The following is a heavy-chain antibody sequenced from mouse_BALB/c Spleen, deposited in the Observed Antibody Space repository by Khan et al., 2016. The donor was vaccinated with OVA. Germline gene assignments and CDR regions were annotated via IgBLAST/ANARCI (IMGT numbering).Heavy chain of an antibody. J-gene: IGHJ2*01. D-gene: IGHD2-1*01. CDR1: GYTFTRYW. CDR3: ASHYGSYFDY. CDR2: IYPGDGDT. Sequence: QIQLVQSGAELARPGASVKLSCKASGYTFTRYWMQWVKQRPGQGLEWIGAIYPGDGDTKYTQKFKGKATLTADKSSSTAYMELSSLASEDSVVYYCASHYGSYFDYWGQGTTLTVSS. V-gene: IGHV1-87*01.